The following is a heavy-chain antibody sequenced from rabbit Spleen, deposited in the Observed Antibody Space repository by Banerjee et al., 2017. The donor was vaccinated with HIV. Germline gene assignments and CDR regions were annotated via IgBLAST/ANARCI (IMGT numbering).Heavy chain of an antibody. CDR1: GFSFSSSYR. CDR3: ARGSAAMTMVITGYYLNL. CDR2: IYSGSSGTT. Sequence: QEQLEESGGDLVKPEGSLTLTCTASGFSFSSSYRICWVRQAPGKGLEWVACIYSGSSGTTYYASWANGRFTISKTSSTTVTLQMTSLTAADTATYFCARGSAAMTMVITGYYLNLWGPGTLVTVS. J-gene: IGHJ4*01. D-gene: IGHD2-1*01. V-gene: IGHV1S45*01.